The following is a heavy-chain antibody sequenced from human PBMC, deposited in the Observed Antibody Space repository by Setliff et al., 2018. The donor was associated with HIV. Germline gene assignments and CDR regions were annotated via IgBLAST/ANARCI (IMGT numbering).Heavy chain of an antibody. Sequence: SETLSLTCSVSGGSINSANYYWGWIRQAPGKGLEWIGSIYYSGTTYYNPSLRGRVTISVDRSRNQFSLTLNSVTAADTATYYCASRGIVVVTMSMPDEFFVHWGHGTLVTVSS. CDR3: ASRGIVVVTMSMPDEFFVH. V-gene: IGHV4-39*01. CDR1: GGSINSANYY. CDR2: IYYSGTT. J-gene: IGHJ1*01. D-gene: IGHD2-21*02.